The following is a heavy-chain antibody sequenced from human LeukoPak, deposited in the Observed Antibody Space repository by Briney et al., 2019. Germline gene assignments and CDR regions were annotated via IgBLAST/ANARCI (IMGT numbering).Heavy chain of an antibody. Sequence: ASVKVSCKASGYTFTSYDINWVRQATEQGLEWMGWMNPNSGNTGYAQKFQGRVTMTRNTSISTAYMELSSLRSEDTAVYYCARGSSGWYVGYYYYYYYMDVWGKGTTVTVSS. V-gene: IGHV1-8*01. CDR3: ARGSSGWYVGYYYYYYYMDV. CDR2: MNPNSGNT. CDR1: GYTFTSYD. J-gene: IGHJ6*03. D-gene: IGHD6-19*01.